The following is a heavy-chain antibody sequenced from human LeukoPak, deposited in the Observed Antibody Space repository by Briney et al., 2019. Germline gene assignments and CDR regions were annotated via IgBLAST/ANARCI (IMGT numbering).Heavy chain of an antibody. CDR2: IASSYSTR. CDR1: GFTPSNYE. Sequence: RGSLRLSCAASGFTPSNYEMNWVCQAPEKGRGWVSYIASSYSTRTYADSVRGRFTISRDNAKNSLYLQMNSLRAEDTALYYCAKDISAYGSGSPDYWGQGTLVTVSS. D-gene: IGHD3-10*01. V-gene: IGHV3-48*03. CDR3: AKDISAYGSGSPDY. J-gene: IGHJ4*02.